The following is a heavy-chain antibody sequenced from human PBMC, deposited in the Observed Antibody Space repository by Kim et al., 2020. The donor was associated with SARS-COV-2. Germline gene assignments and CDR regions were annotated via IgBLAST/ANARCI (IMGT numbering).Heavy chain of an antibody. D-gene: IGHD3-9*01. V-gene: IGHV1-8*01. CDR2: MNPNSGNT. CDR1: GYTFTSYD. Sequence: ASVKVSCKASGYTFTSYDINWVRQATGQGLEWMGWMNPNSGNTGYAQKFQGRVTMTRNTSISTAYMELSSLRSEDTAVYYCARGYFEWFLFYYYGMEVWGQETTVTVSS. J-gene: IGHJ6*02. CDR3: ARGYFEWFLFYYYGMEV.